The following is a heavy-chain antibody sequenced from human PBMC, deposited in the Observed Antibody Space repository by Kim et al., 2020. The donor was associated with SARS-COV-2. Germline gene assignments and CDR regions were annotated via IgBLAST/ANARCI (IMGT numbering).Heavy chain of an antibody. CDR1: GYTFTSYA. V-gene: IGHV1-3*01. Sequence: ASVKVSCKASGYTFTSYAMHWVRQAPGQRLEWMGWINAGNGNTKYSQKFQGRVTITRDTSASTAYMELSSLRSEDTAVYYCARGSRIWFGELLYHYYYYYGMDVWGQGTTVTVSS. CDR2: INAGNGNT. J-gene: IGHJ6*02. D-gene: IGHD3-10*01. CDR3: ARGSRIWFGELLYHYYYYYGMDV.